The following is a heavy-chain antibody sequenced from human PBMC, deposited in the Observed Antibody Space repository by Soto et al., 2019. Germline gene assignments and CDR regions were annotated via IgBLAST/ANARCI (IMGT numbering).Heavy chain of an antibody. Sequence: EVQLLESGGGLVQPGGSLRLSCAASGFTFSSYAMSWVRQAPGKGLEWVSAISGSGGSTYYADSVKGRFTISRDNSKNTLYLEMNSLRAEDTAVYYCAKDLTPYIVATICDYWGQGTLVTVSS. CDR3: AKDLTPYIVATICDY. D-gene: IGHD5-12*01. CDR1: GFTFSSYA. CDR2: ISGSGGST. V-gene: IGHV3-23*01. J-gene: IGHJ4*02.